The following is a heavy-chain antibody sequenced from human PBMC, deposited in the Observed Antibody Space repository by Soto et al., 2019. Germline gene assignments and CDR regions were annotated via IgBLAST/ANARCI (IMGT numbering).Heavy chain of an antibody. Sequence: GASVKVSCTASGYTFTSYGISWVRQAPGQGLEWMGWISAYNGNTDYAQKLQGRVTMTTDTSTSTGYMELRSLRSDDTAVYYCARAPAPLYSSSWYYFDYWGQGTLVTVSS. J-gene: IGHJ4*02. CDR1: GYTFTSYG. CDR3: ARAPAPLYSSSWYYFDY. D-gene: IGHD6-13*01. V-gene: IGHV1-18*01. CDR2: ISAYNGNT.